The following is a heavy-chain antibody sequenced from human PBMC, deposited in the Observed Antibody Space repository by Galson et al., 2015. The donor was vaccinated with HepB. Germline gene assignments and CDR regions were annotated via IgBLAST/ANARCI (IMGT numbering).Heavy chain of an antibody. J-gene: IGHJ4*02. Sequence: SLRLSCAASGFTFSTHWMHWVRQAPGKGLVWVSGIKGDESRKTYADSVKGRFTISRDNAKNTLYVQMNSLRAEDTAVYYCASFSGDFDSWGRGTLVTVSS. CDR2: IKGDESRK. CDR3: ASFSGDFDS. D-gene: IGHD2-15*01. CDR1: GFTFSTHW. V-gene: IGHV3-74*01.